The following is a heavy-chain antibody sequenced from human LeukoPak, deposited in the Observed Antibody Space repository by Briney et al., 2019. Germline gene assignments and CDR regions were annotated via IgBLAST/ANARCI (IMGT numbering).Heavy chain of an antibody. CDR3: ARGYLNAYSYGT. Sequence: SETLSLTCAVYGGSFSGYYWSWIRQPPGKRLEWIGEINHSGSTNYNPSLKSRVTISVDTSKNQFSLKLSSVTAADTAVYYCARGYLNAYSYGTWGQGTLVTVSS. CDR1: GGSFSGYY. V-gene: IGHV4-34*01. J-gene: IGHJ5*02. CDR2: INHSGST. D-gene: IGHD5-18*01.